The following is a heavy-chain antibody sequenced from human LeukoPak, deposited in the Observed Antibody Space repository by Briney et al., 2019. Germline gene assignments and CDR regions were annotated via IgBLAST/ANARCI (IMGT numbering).Heavy chain of an antibody. V-gene: IGHV3-23*01. J-gene: IGHJ6*02. D-gene: IGHD1-14*01. CDR2: ISGSGGST. CDR3: ANSAAPDHYYYGMDV. Sequence: PGGSLRLSCAASGFTFSSYAMSWVRQAPGKGLEWVSAISGSGGSTYYADSVKGRFTISRDNSKNTLYLQMNSLRAEDTAVYYCANSAAPDHYYYGMDVWGQGTTVTVSS. CDR1: GFTFSSYA.